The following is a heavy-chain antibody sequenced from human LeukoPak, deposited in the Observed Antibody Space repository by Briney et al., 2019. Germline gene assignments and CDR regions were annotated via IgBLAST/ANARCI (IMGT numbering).Heavy chain of an antibody. CDR3: AHRGYRYGYGTFDY. D-gene: IGHD5-18*01. CDR2: IYWDDDK. J-gene: IGHJ4*02. CDR1: GXSISSDHWT. Sequence: TLSLTCTVSGXSISSDHWTWIRQPPGKALEWLALIYWDDDKRYSPSLKSRLTITKDTSKNQVVLTMTNMDPVDTATYYCAHRGYRYGYGTFDYWGQGTLVTVSS. V-gene: IGHV2-5*08.